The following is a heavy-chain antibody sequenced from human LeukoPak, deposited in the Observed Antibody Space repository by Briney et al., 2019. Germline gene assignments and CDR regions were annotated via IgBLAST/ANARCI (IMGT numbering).Heavy chain of an antibody. CDR1: GGTFSSYA. CDR3: ARDPSYGGNRLGRSEY. J-gene: IGHJ4*02. Sequence: SVKVSCKASGGTFSSYAISWVRQAPGQGLERMGRIIPILGIANYALKFQGRVTITADKSTSTAYMELSSLRSEDTAVYYCARDPSYGGNRLGRSEYWGQGTLVTVSS. CDR2: IIPILGIA. V-gene: IGHV1-69*04. D-gene: IGHD4-23*01.